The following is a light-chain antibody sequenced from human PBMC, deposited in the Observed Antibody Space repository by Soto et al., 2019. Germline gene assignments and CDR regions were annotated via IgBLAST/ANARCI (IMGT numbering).Light chain of an antibody. CDR2: AAS. CDR3: QQSYSTPRT. J-gene: IGKJ1*01. V-gene: IGKV1-39*01. Sequence: IQMTQSPSSLSASVGDRVTITVRASQSNSSYLNWYQQKPGKAPKLLIYAASSLQSGVPSRFSGSGSGTDFTLTISSLQPEDFATYYCQQSYSTPRTFGQGTKVDIK. CDR1: QSNSSY.